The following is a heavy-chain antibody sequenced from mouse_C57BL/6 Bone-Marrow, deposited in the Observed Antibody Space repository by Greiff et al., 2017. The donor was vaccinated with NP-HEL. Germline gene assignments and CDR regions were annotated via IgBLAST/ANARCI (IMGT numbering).Heavy chain of an antibody. CDR3: ARIYSNYVDYAMDY. J-gene: IGHJ4*01. CDR1: GYTFTSYD. V-gene: IGHV1-85*01. CDR2: IYPRDGST. Sequence: VQLVESGPELVKPGASVKLSCKASGYTFTSYDINWVKQRPGQGLEWIGWIYPRDGSTKYNEKFKGKATLTVDTSSSTAYMELHSLTSEDSAVYFCARIYSNYVDYAMDYWGQGTSVTVSS. D-gene: IGHD2-5*01.